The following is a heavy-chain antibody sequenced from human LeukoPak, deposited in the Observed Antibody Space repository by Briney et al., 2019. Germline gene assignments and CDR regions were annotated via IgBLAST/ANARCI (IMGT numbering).Heavy chain of an antibody. D-gene: IGHD4-17*01. CDR3: ARLDTVTTSSY. CDR2: IYYSGST. CDR1: GGSISSSSYY. J-gene: IGHJ4*02. Sequence: SETLSLTCTVSGGSISSSSYYGGWIRQPPGKGLEWIGSIYYSGSTYYNPSLKSRVTISVDTSKNQFSLKLSSVTAADTAVYYCARLDTVTTSSYWGQGTLVTVSS. V-gene: IGHV4-39*01.